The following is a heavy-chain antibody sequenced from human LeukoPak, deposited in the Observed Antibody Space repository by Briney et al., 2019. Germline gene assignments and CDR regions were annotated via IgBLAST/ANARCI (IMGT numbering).Heavy chain of an antibody. CDR3: ARDRNLVGATDY. V-gene: IGHV4-61*02. Sequence: PSETLSLTCTVSGGSISSGSYYWSWIRQPAGKGLEWIGRIYTSGSTNYNPSLKSRVTISVDTSKNQFSLKLSSVTAADTAVYYCARDRNLVGATDYWGQGTLVTVSS. J-gene: IGHJ4*02. D-gene: IGHD1-26*01. CDR2: IYTSGST. CDR1: GGSISSGSYY.